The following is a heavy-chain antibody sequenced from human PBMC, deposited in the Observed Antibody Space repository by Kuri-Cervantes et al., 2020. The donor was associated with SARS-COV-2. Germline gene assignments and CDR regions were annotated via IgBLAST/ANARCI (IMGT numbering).Heavy chain of an antibody. J-gene: IGHJ4*02. V-gene: IGHV4-61*01. Sequence: SETLSLTCTVSGGSVSSGSYYWSWIRQPPGKGLEWIGYIYYSGSTNYNPSLKSRVTISVDTSKNQFSLKLSSVTAADTAVYYRARSTDGIAVAGTVNFVYWGQGTLVTVSS. CDR1: GGSVSSGSYY. D-gene: IGHD6-19*01. CDR2: IYYSGST. CDR3: ARSTDGIAVAGTVNFVY.